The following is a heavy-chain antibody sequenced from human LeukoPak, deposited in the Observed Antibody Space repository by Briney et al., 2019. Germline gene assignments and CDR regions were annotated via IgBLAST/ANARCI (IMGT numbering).Heavy chain of an antibody. V-gene: IGHV1-69*06. D-gene: IGHD6-6*01. CDR2: IIPILGTA. CDR1: GGTFSSYA. CDR3: ARGGLYIAARREGEYYYYYYMDV. Sequence: SVKVSCKASGGTFSSYAISWLRQAPGQGLEWMGGIIPILGTANYAQKFQGRVTITADKATSTAYMELRSLRSEDTAVYYCARGGLYIAARREGEYYYYYYMDVWGKGTTVTVSS. J-gene: IGHJ6*03.